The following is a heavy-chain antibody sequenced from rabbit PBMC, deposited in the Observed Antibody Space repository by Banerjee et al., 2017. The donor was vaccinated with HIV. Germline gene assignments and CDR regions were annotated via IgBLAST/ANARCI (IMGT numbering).Heavy chain of an antibody. Sequence: QSLEESGGDLVKPGASLTLTCTASGVSFSFNSYMCWVRQAPGKGLEWIACIDTASNGFTYFASWAKGRFTISKTSSTTVTLQMTSLTAADTATYFCARDTSSSFSSYGMDLWGQGTLVTVS. J-gene: IGHJ6*01. CDR2: IDTASNGFT. V-gene: IGHV1S40*01. CDR3: ARDTSSSFSSYGMDL. CDR1: GVSFSFNSY. D-gene: IGHD1-1*01.